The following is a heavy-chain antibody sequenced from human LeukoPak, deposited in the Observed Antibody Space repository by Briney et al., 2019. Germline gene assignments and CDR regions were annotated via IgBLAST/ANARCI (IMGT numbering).Heavy chain of an antibody. Sequence: GGSLRLSCVGSGFSFGESGMHWVRQTPDKGLEWVAFIRYDATNIHYADPVRGRFTISRDNSRNTVFLQMSDLTLEDTAVYYCAKDPGGPGYSSGWYREAWYWGQGTLVTVSS. D-gene: IGHD6-19*01. CDR2: IRYDATNI. CDR1: GFSFGESG. J-gene: IGHJ4*02. CDR3: AKDPGGPGYSSGWYREAWY. V-gene: IGHV3-30*02.